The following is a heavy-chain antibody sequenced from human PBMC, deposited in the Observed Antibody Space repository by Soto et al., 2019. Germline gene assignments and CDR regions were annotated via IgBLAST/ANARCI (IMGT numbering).Heavy chain of an antibody. Sequence: GGSLRLSCAASGLPFNSYAMHLVRPATGKGLEYVSAISSNGGSTYYANSVKGRFTISRDNSKNTLYLQMGSLRAEDMAVYYCARDHYYDSSGYYPPHFDYWGQGTLVTVSS. CDR2: ISSNGGST. CDR3: ARDHYYDSSGYYPPHFDY. V-gene: IGHV3-64*01. D-gene: IGHD3-22*01. CDR1: GLPFNSYA. J-gene: IGHJ4*02.